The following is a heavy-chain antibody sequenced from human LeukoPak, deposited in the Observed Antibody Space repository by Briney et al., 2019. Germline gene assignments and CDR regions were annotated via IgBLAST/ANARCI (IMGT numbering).Heavy chain of an antibody. CDR2: IIPIFGTA. CDR1: GVTFSSYA. D-gene: IGHD5-24*01. Sequence: SVKVSCKASGVTFSSYAISWVRQAPGQGLEWMGGIIPIFGTANYAQKFQGRVTITTDESTSTAYMELSSLRSEDTAVYYCGLQRWLPLGWFDPCGQGTLVPVSS. CDR3: GLQRWLPLGWFDP. J-gene: IGHJ5*02. V-gene: IGHV1-69*05.